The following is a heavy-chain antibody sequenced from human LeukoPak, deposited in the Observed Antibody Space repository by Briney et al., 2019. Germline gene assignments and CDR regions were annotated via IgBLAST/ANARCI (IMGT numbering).Heavy chain of an antibody. CDR3: ATHGFDFWTGFYPYFDS. V-gene: IGHV4-59*08. CDR2: IYYSGGS. CDR1: GGSISSYY. Sequence: PSETLSLTCTVSGGSISSYYCSWIWQPPGKGLEWIGYIYYSGGSKYNPSLKSRVTISVDTSKNQLSLNLSSATAADTAVYYCATHGFDFWTGFYPYFDSWGQGALVTVSS. D-gene: IGHD3-3*01. J-gene: IGHJ4*02.